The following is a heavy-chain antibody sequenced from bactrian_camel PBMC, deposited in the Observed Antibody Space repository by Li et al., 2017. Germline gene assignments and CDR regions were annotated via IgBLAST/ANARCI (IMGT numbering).Heavy chain of an antibody. CDR2: INTGGERT. J-gene: IGHJ6*01. CDR1: GYTYSSYC. V-gene: IGHV3S1*01. D-gene: IGHD1*01. Sequence: HVQLVESGGGSVQAGGSLRLSCAASGYTYSSYCMGWFRQAPGKEREGIATINTGGERTYYQDSVKGRFTIARDNAKNTLYLQMNSLKTEDTAVYYCATKPGLVGASWYATDVGYWGQGTQVTVS. CDR3: ATKPGLVGASWYATDVGY.